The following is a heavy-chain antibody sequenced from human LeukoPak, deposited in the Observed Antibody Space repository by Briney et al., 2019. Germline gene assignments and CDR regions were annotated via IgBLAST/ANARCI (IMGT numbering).Heavy chain of an antibody. CDR2: INPNSGGT. CDR3: ARDLGDILTGLSLN. Sequence: ASVKVSCKASGYTFTGYYMHWVGQAPGQGLEWMGWINPNSGGTNYAQKFQGRVTMARDTSISTAYMELSRLRSDDTAVYYCARDLGDILTGLSLNWGQGTLVTVSS. V-gene: IGHV1-2*02. CDR1: GYTFTGYY. D-gene: IGHD3-9*01. J-gene: IGHJ4*02.